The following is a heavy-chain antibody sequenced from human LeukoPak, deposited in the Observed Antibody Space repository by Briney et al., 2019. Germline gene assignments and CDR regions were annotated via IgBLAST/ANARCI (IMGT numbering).Heavy chain of an antibody. V-gene: IGHV4-59*08. CDR2: MYYSGST. Sequence: SETLSLTCTVSGGSISSYYWSWIRQPPGKGLEWIGYMYYSGSTDYNPSLKSRVTISVDTSKNQFSLKLSSVTAADTAVYYCARGSSRSDYFDYWGQGTLVTVSS. CDR1: GGSISSYY. J-gene: IGHJ4*02. CDR3: ARGSSRSDYFDY.